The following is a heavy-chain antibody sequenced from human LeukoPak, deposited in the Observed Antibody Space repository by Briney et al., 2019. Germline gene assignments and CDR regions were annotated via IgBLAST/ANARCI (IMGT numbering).Heavy chain of an antibody. CDR1: GFTVSTNY. D-gene: IGHD4-17*01. Sequence: GGSLRLSCAASGFTVSTNYMSWVRQAPGKGLEWVSVIYSGGTTYYADSVKGRFTTSRDNSKDTLYLQMNSLRDEDTAVYYCAKRPSDYGDYVTYFDYWGQGTLVTVSS. CDR2: IYSGGTT. CDR3: AKRPSDYGDYVTYFDY. J-gene: IGHJ4*02. V-gene: IGHV3-66*04.